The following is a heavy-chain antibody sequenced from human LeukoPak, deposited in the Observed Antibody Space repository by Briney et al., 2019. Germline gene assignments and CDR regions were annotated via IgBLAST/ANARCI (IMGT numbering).Heavy chain of an antibody. CDR3: AKKGGGGRFGETGAFDI. D-gene: IGHD3-10*01. Sequence: GGSLRLSCAASGFTFSSYAMSWVRQAPGKGLEWVSAISGSGGSTYYADSVKGRFTISRDNSKNTLYLQMNSLRAEDTAVYYCAKKGGGGRFGETGAFDIWGQGTMVTVSS. J-gene: IGHJ3*02. CDR2: ISGSGGST. CDR1: GFTFSSYA. V-gene: IGHV3-23*01.